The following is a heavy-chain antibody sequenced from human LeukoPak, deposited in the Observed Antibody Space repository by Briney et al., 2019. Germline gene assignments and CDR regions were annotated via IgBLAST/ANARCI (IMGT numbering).Heavy chain of an antibody. CDR3: ARETRYCTNGVCYSGSTAVFDY. J-gene: IGHJ4*02. CDR1: GVSFSGCY. V-gene: IGHV4-34*01. CDR2: INHSGST. Sequence: SETLSLTCAVYGVSFSGCYWSWISQHPGKGLECIGEINHSGSTNYNPSLKSRATISVDTSKNQFSLKLSSVTAADTAVYYCARETRYCTNGVCYSGSTAVFDYWGQGTLVTVSS. D-gene: IGHD2-8*01.